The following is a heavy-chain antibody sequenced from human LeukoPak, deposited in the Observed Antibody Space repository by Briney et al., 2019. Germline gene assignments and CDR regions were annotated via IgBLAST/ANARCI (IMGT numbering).Heavy chain of an antibody. Sequence: PGWALRLSCAASGCTFGMYDLSWVRQAPGKGREGVSAINRGVGSTYYADSVKGRFTISRDNAKNTLYLQMNNLRADGTAVYYCAKKGQADDDGKPDWGQGTLVTVSS. CDR2: INRGVGST. CDR3: AKKGQADDDGKPD. V-gene: IGHV3-23*01. D-gene: IGHD1-1*01. J-gene: IGHJ4*02. CDR1: GCTFGMYD.